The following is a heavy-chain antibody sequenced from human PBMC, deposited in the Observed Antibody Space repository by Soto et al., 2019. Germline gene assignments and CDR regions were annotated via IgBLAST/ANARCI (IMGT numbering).Heavy chain of an antibody. J-gene: IGHJ5*02. V-gene: IGHV3-21*01. CDR3: VRPRTALLLGHSWFDT. CDR2: ITTSSAYI. Sequence: EVQLVESGGGLVKPGGSLRLSCAASGFTFNTYDMNWVRQAPGKGLAWVSSITTSSAYIYYADSLKAGITLSGDNAEYSLFRQMNSLRGEYTAVYYWVRPRTALLLGHSWFDTWGQGTLVTVSS. D-gene: IGHD2-21*01. CDR1: GFTFNTYD.